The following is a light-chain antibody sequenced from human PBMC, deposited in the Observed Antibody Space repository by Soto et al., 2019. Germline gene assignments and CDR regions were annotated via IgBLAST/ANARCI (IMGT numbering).Light chain of an antibody. V-gene: IGKV2-28*01. Sequence: DIVMTQSPLSLPVTPGEPASISCRSSQSLLHSNGYNYLDWYLQKPGQSPQLLIYLGSNRASGVPDRFSGSGSGTDFTLKISRVEAEDVGVYYCMQALQTPQKKWTFGQGTKVEIK. CDR1: QSLLHSNGYNY. J-gene: IGKJ1*01. CDR3: MQALQTPQKKWT. CDR2: LGS.